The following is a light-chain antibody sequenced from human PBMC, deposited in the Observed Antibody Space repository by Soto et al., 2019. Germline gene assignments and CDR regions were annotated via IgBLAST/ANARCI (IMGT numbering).Light chain of an antibody. Sequence: QSVLTQPASVSGSPGQSITISCTGTSSDVGGYNFVSWYQQYPGKAPKLMIHDVTSRPSGASNRFSGSKSGTTASLTISGLQAEDEADYYCCSYASSTSYVFGTGTKVTVL. CDR3: CSYASSTSYV. CDR2: DVT. J-gene: IGLJ1*01. CDR1: SSDVGGYNF. V-gene: IGLV2-14*01.